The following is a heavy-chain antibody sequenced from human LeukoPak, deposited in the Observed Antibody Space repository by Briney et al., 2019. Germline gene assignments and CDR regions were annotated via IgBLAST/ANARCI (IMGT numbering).Heavy chain of an antibody. CDR2: INHSGST. J-gene: IGHJ4*02. CDR3: ARGILPDY. CDR1: GGSFSGYY. Sequence: SETLSLTCAVYGGSFSGYYWSWIRQPPGKGLEWIGEINHSGSTNYNPSLKSRVTISVDTSKNQFSLKLSSVTAADTAVYYCARGILPDYWGQGTLVTVSS. V-gene: IGHV4-34*01.